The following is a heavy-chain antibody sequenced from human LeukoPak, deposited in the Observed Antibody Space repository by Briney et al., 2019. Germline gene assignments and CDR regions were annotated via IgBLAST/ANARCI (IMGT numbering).Heavy chain of an antibody. CDR2: IYYSGST. CDR3: ARETSYGDSFDY. V-gene: IGHV4-39*07. CDR1: GGSISSSSYY. D-gene: IGHD4-17*01. J-gene: IGHJ4*02. Sequence: SETLSLTCTVSGGSISSSSYYWGWIRQPPGKGLEWIGSIYYSGSTYYNPSLKSRVTISVDTSKNQFSLKLSSVTAADTAVYYCARETSYGDSFDYWGQGTLVTVSS.